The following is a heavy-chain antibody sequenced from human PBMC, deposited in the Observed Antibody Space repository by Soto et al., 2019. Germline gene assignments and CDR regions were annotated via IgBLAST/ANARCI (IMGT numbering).Heavy chain of an antibody. J-gene: IGHJ4*02. CDR2: VNGDGTAT. Sequence: EVQLLESGGGLVQPGGSLRLSCAASGLRVSSFAMTWVRQAPGKGLEWISSVNGDGTATYYANSVKGRFTISRDTSKNTLYLQMDSLRAEDTAVYYCAKITRSWGQGTRVTVSS. D-gene: IGHD3-16*01. V-gene: IGHV3-23*01. CDR3: AKITRS. CDR1: GLRVSSFA.